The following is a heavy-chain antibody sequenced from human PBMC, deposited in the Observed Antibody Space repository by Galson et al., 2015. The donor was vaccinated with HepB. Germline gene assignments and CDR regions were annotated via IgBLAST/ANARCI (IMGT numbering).Heavy chain of an antibody. Sequence: SVKVSCKASGYTFSRYGISWARQAPGQGLEWMGWISGDNANTNYAQKLQGRVTMTTDTSTSTAYMELMSLRSDDTAVYYCARGGYSYGKFDYWGQGTLVTVSS. J-gene: IGHJ4*02. CDR1: GYTFSRYG. CDR2: ISGDNANT. D-gene: IGHD5-18*01. V-gene: IGHV1-18*01. CDR3: ARGGYSYGKFDY.